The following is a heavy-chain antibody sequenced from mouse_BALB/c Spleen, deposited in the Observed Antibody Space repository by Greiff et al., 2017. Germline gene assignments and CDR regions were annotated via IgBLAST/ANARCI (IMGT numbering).Heavy chain of an antibody. J-gene: IGHJ3*01. Sequence: VQLKESGAELARPGASVKLSCKASGYTFTSYWMQWVKQRPGQGLEWIGAIYPGDGDTRYTQKFKGKATVTTDKSSSTAYMQLSSLASEDAAVYYCASSYDGSSTFAYWGQGTLVTVSA. CDR2: IYPGDGDT. CDR3: ASSYDGSSTFAY. V-gene: IGHV1-87*01. D-gene: IGHD1-1*01. CDR1: GYTFTSYW.